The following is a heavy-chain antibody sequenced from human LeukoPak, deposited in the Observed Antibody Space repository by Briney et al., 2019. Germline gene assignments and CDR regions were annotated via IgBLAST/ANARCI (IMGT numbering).Heavy chain of an antibody. CDR3: ARDLLGWELHYFDY. Sequence: GGSLRLSCAASGFTFSTYNMNWVRQAPGKGLEWVSSISGSSSYIYYADSVKGRFSISRDNAKNSLYLQMNSLRAEDTAVYYCARDLLGWELHYFDYWGQGTVVTVSS. CDR2: ISGSSSYI. CDR1: GFTFSTYN. D-gene: IGHD1-26*01. V-gene: IGHV3-21*01. J-gene: IGHJ4*02.